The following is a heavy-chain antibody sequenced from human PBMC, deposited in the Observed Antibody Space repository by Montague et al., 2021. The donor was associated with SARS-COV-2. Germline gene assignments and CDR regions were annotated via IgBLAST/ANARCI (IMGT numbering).Heavy chain of an antibody. Sequence: FTISRDNAKNSLYLQMNSLRAEDTAVYYCATSYYNSDHVRSAWGQGTLVTVSS. D-gene: IGHD3-10*01. V-gene: IGHV3-48*03. J-gene: IGHJ5*02. CDR3: ATSYYNSDHVRSA.